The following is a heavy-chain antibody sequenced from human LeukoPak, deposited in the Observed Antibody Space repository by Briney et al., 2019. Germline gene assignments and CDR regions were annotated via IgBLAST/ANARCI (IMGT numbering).Heavy chain of an antibody. CDR1: GGSFSGYY. CDR3: ARGLRGYCSSTSCYSSYYYGMDV. D-gene: IGHD2-2*01. CDR2: INHSGST. J-gene: IGHJ6*02. Sequence: PSETLSLTCAVYGGSFSGYYWSWIRQPPGKGLEWIGEINHSGSTNYNPSLKSRVTISVDTSKNQFSLKLSSVTAADTAVYYCARGLRGYCSSTSCYSSYYYGMDVWGQGTTVTVSS. V-gene: IGHV4-34*01.